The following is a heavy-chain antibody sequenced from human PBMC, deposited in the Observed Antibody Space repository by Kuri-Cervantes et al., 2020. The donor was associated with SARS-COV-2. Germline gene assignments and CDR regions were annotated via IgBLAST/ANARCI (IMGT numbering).Heavy chain of an antibody. J-gene: IGHJ2*01. D-gene: IGHD6-13*01. CDR1: GGSIRSYY. CDR2: IYNNIYDTVTT. V-gene: IGHV4-59*12. CDR3: ARGRGIAAAGTGSPAPGYFDL. Sequence: SETLSLTCTVSGGSIRSYYWSWIRQPPGKGLEWIGNIYNNIYDTVTTNYNPSLKSRVTISVDTSKNQFSLKLSSVTAADTAVYYCARGRGIAAAGTGSPAPGYFDLWGRGTLVTVSS.